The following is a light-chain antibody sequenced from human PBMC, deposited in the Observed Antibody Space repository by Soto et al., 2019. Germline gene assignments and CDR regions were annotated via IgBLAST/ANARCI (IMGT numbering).Light chain of an antibody. CDR2: GAS. J-gene: IGKJ5*01. Sequence: EIVLTQSPGTLSLSPGERATLSCRASQSVSSSYLAWYQQKPGQAPRLLIYGASSRATGIPDRFSGSGSGTDFTLTISSLEPEDFAVYSCQQRSNWITFGQGTRLEIE. CDR3: QQRSNWIT. CDR1: QSVSSSY. V-gene: IGKV3D-20*02.